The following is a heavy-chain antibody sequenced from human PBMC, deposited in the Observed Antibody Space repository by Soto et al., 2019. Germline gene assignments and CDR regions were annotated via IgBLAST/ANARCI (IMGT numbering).Heavy chain of an antibody. CDR1: GGSISSGGYS. J-gene: IGHJ4*01. Sequence: PSETLSLTCAVSGGSISSGGYSWSWIRQPPGKGLEWIGYIYHSGSTYYNPSLKSRVTISVDRSKNQFSLKLSSVTAADTAVYYCARGYTGYVQSGLDYWGHGTLVTVSS. CDR2: IYHSGST. V-gene: IGHV4-30-2*01. D-gene: IGHD5-12*01. CDR3: ARGYTGYVQSGLDY.